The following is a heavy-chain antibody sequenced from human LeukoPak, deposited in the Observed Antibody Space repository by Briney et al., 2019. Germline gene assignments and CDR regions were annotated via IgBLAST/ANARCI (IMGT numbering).Heavy chain of an antibody. CDR1: GYTFPTYG. CDR2: IIPIFGTA. J-gene: IGHJ4*02. CDR3: ARRIGSGSYYNEDYFDY. V-gene: IGHV1-69*13. Sequence: GASVKVSCKASGYTFPTYGISWVRQAPGQGLEWMGGIIPIFGTANYAQKFQGRVTITADESTSTAYMELSSLRSEDTAVYYCARRIGSGSYYNEDYFDYWGQGTLVTVSS. D-gene: IGHD3-10*01.